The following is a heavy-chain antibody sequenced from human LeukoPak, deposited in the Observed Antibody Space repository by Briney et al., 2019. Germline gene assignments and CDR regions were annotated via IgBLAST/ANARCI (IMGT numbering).Heavy chain of an antibody. J-gene: IGHJ5*01. CDR1: GYTFTGYY. V-gene: IGHV1-2*02. Sequence: RASVKVSCKASGYTFTGYYLHWVRQAPGQGLEWMGCINPNSGDTNYAQKFQGSVTMTRDTSISTVYMELSRLRSDDTAVYYCARTGGSSWWFDSWGQGTLVTVSS. D-gene: IGHD1-26*01. CDR2: INPNSGDT. CDR3: ARTGGSSWWFDS.